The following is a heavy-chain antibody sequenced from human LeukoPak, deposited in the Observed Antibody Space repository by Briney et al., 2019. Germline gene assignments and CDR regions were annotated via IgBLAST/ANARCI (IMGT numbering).Heavy chain of an antibody. CDR3: ARGTRYYYDSSGYYRPDY. Sequence: EASVKVSCKASGYTFTSYAMHWVRQAPGQRLEWMGWINAGNGNTKYSQKFQGRVTITRDTSASTAYMELSSLRSEDTAVYYCARGTRYYYDSSGYYRPDYWGQGTLVTVSS. D-gene: IGHD3-22*01. CDR2: INAGNGNT. CDR1: GYTFTSYA. V-gene: IGHV1-3*01. J-gene: IGHJ4*02.